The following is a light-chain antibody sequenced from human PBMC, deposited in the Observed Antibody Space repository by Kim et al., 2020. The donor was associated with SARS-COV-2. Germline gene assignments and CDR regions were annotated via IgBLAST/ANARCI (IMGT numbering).Light chain of an antibody. CDR3: QAWASGTVVV. CDR2: QDR. Sequence: SYELTQPPSVSVSPGQTATISCSGDDLDNKFVCWYQQRPGQSPVLVVYQDRKRPSGISERFSGSSSGNTATLTISGTQSIDEADYFCQAWASGTVVVFGAGTQLTVL. CDR1: DLDNKF. J-gene: IGLJ2*01. V-gene: IGLV3-1*01.